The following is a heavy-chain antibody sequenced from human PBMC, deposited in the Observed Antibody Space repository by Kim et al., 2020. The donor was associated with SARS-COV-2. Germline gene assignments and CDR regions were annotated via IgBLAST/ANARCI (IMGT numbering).Heavy chain of an antibody. D-gene: IGHD5-12*01. CDR3: AREVGGLDV. V-gene: IGHV1-3*01. J-gene: IGHJ6*02. CDR2: NGNT. Sequence: NGNTQYSQKFQGRVTITMDTSASTAYMELSSLRSEDTAVYYCAREVGGLDVWGQGTTVTVSS.